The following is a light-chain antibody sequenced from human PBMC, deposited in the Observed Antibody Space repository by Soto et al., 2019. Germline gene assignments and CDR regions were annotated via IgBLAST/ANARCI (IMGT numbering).Light chain of an antibody. Sequence: DIQMTQSPSSLSASVGDRVTITCRASQGISTYLVWYQQKPGTVPNLLIFAASILQSGVPSRFSGSGCGTDFTLTIGRRQPEDVATYYCENYNGAPWTFGQGTKVEIK. J-gene: IGKJ1*01. CDR1: QGISTY. CDR3: ENYNGAPWT. V-gene: IGKV1-27*01. CDR2: AAS.